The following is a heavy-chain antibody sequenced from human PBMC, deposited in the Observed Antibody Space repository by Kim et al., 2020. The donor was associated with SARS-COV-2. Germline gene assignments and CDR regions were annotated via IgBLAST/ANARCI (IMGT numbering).Heavy chain of an antibody. D-gene: IGHD3-16*01. V-gene: IGHV5-51*01. CDR3: ARLDYVWGSYPPIGAFDI. CDR1: GYSFTSYW. CDR2: IYPGDSDT. J-gene: IGHJ3*02. Sequence: GESLKISCKGSGYSFTSYWIGWVRHMPGKGLEWMGIIYPGDSDTRYSPSFQGQVTISADKSIITAYLQWSSLKASDTAMYYCARLDYVWGSYPPIGAFDIWGKGKMVSVSS.